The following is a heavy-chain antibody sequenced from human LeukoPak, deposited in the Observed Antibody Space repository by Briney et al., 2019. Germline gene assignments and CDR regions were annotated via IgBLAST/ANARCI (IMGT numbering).Heavy chain of an antibody. V-gene: IGHV4-59*08. CDR2: IYYSGST. J-gene: IGHJ5*02. CDR1: GGSISSYY. CDR3: ARHPLAATFDP. Sequence: SETLSLTCTVSGGSISSYYWSWIRQPPGKRLEWIGYIYYSGSTNYNPSLKSRVTISVDTSKNQFSLKLSSVTAADTAVYYCARHPLAATFDPWGQGTLATVSS. D-gene: IGHD2-15*01.